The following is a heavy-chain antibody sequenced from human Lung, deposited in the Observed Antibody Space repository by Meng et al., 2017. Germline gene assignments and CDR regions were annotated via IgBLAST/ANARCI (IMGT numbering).Heavy chain of an antibody. CDR2: IDPKSGDT. D-gene: IGHD6-13*01. CDR3: ARDEDISAAGKLFGDY. CDR1: AYNFPEYG. Sequence: GRLVEYGAGGQKTGDEGKVACKHSAYNFPEYGVNWVGRAPGQGLEWMGRIDPKSGDTHYAQRFQGRVTMTGDMSISTAYMELSGLRSDDTAMYYCARDEDISAAGKLFGDYWGQGTLVTVSS. V-gene: IGHV1-2*06. J-gene: IGHJ4*02.